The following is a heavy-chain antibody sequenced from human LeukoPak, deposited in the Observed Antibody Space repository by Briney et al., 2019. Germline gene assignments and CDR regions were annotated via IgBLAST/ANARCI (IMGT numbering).Heavy chain of an antibody. V-gene: IGHV5-51*01. CDR3: ARLLETSIAVAESLYYFDY. Sequence: GESLKISCKGSGYSFTSYWIGWVRQMPGKGLEWMGIIYPGDSDTRYSPSFQGQVTISDDKSISTAYLQWSSLKASDTAMYYCARLLETSIAVAESLYYFDYWGQGTLVTVSS. CDR2: IYPGDSDT. CDR1: GYSFTSYW. J-gene: IGHJ4*02. D-gene: IGHD6-19*01.